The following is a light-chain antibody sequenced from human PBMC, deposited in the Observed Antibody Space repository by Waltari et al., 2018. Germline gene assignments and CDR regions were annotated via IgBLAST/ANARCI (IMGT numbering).Light chain of an antibody. J-gene: IGKJ4*01. V-gene: IGKV3-11*01. Sequence: EIVLTQSPATLSLSPGERATLSCRASQSVGTYLAWYQQKPGQAPRLLISGASYRASGIPARFSGSGSGTELPLTISSLEPEDFAIYYCQQRTDWPPLTFGGGTKVEIK. CDR1: QSVGTY. CDR2: GAS. CDR3: QQRTDWPPLT.